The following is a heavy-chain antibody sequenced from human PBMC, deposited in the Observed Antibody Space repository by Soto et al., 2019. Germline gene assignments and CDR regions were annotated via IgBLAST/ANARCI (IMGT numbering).Heavy chain of an antibody. J-gene: IGHJ4*02. CDR2: ISSSSSYI. Sequence: LRLSCAASGFTFSSYIMNWVRQAPGKGLEWVSSISSSSSYIYYADSVKGRFTISRDNAKNSLYLQMNSLRAEDTAVYYCARSCSGGSCYGYWGQGTLVTVSS. CDR3: ARSCSGGSCYGY. V-gene: IGHV3-21*01. D-gene: IGHD2-15*01. CDR1: GFTFSSYI.